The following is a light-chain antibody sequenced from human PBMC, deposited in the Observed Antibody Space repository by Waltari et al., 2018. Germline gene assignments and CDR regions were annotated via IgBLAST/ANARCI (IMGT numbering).Light chain of an antibody. CDR2: KTN. CDR3: LVYMGSGIWV. V-gene: IGLV8-61*01. CDR1: SGSFSTTSY. Sequence: QTVVTQEPSLSVSPGGTVTLTCALSSGSFSTTSYASWYQQTPGKAPRTLVYKTNTRSSGVPDRFSGSILGNKVALTITGAQAEDESDYYCLVYMGSGIWVFGGGTKLTVL. J-gene: IGLJ3*02.